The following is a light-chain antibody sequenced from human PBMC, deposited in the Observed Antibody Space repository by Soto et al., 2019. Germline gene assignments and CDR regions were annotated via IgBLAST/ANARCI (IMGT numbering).Light chain of an antibody. J-gene: IGKJ1*01. CDR1: QSVSSSS. CDR2: EAS. CDR3: QQYRT. Sequence: EIVLTQSPGTLSLSPGERATLSCRASQSVSSSSLAWYQQNPGQAPRLLIYEASSRATGISDRFSGSGSGTDFTLTISRLEPEDFAVYYCQQYRTFGQGTKVDIK. V-gene: IGKV3-20*01.